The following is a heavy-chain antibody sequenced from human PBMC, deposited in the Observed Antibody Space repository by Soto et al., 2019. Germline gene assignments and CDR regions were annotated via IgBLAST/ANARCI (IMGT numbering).Heavy chain of an antibody. CDR3: ARGRYCTNGXCYFRGGPYYYYYGMDV. CDR2: INHSGST. J-gene: IGHJ6*02. Sequence: SETLSLTCTVYGGSFSCYYWSWIRQPPGKGLEWIGEINHSGSTNYNPSLKSRVTISVDTSKNQFSLKLSSVTAADTAVYYCARGRYCTNGXCYFRGGPYYYYYGMDVWGQGTTVTVSS. D-gene: IGHD2-8*01. V-gene: IGHV4-34*01. CDR1: GGSFSCYY.